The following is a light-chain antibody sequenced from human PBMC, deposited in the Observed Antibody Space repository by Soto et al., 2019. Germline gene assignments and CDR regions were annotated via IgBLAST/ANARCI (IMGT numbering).Light chain of an antibody. CDR1: QTINNN. Sequence: EIVLTQSPGTLSLSPGERATLSCRASQTINNNVAWYQLKDGQVPRLVIYGASSRATGIPDRFSGSGSGTDFTLTISRLEPEDFAVYYCQQFSSYPLTFGGGTKVDIK. CDR2: GAS. CDR3: QQFSSYPLT. J-gene: IGKJ4*01. V-gene: IGKV3-20*01.